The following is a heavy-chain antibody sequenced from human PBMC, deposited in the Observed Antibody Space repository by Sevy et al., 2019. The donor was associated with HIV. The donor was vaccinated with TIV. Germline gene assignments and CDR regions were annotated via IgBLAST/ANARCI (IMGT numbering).Heavy chain of an antibody. J-gene: IGHJ4*02. CDR1: GFTFSDYS. V-gene: IGHV3-21*01. CDR2: ITSSATDI. Sequence: GGSLRLSCAASGFTFSDYSMNWVRQAPGKGLEWVSSITSSATDIHYADSVKGRFTISRDNAKNSLHLQMNDLRAEDTAVYYSARHFDCTGGRCYSQYYFDYWGQGTLVTVSS. D-gene: IGHD2-15*01. CDR3: ARHFDCTGGRCYSQYYFDY.